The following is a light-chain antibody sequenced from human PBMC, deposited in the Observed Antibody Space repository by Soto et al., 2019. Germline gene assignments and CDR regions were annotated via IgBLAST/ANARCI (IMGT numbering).Light chain of an antibody. J-gene: IGKJ1*01. Sequence: EIVLTQSPGTLSLSPGERATLSCRASQSVSSSYLAWYQQNPGQAPRLLIYGASSRATGIPDRFSGSGSVTDFTLTISRLEPEDFAVYYCQQYGSSLPLTFGQGTKVEI. V-gene: IGKV3-20*01. CDR2: GAS. CDR1: QSVSSSY. CDR3: QQYGSSLPLT.